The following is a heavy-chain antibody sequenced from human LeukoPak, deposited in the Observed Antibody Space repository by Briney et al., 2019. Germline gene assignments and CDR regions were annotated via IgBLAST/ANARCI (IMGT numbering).Heavy chain of an antibody. CDR1: GFTFSSYS. Sequence: GGSLRLSCAASGFTFSSYSMNWVRQAPGKGLEWVSSISSSSSYIYYADSVKGRFTISRDNAKNSLYLQMNSLRAEDTAVYYCARHEGDSSGWYNWFDPWGQGTLVTVSS. CDR3: ARHEGDSSGWYNWFDP. CDR2: ISSSSSYI. V-gene: IGHV3-21*01. J-gene: IGHJ5*02. D-gene: IGHD6-19*01.